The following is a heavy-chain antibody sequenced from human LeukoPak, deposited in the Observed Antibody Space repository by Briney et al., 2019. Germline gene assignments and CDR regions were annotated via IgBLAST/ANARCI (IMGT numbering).Heavy chain of an antibody. J-gene: IGHJ3*02. Sequence: SETLCLTCTVSGGSISSSSYYWGWIRQPPGKGLEWIGSIYYSGSTYYNPSLKSRVTISVDTSKNQFSLKLSSVTAADTAVYSCARGGDYDDYDDAFHIWGQGTLVTVSS. V-gene: IGHV4-39*07. D-gene: IGHD4-17*01. CDR3: ARGGDYDDYDDAFHI. CDR1: GGSISSSSYY. CDR2: IYYSGST.